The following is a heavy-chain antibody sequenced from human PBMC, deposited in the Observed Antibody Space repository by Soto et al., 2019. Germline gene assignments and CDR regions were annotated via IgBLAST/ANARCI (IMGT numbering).Heavy chain of an antibody. D-gene: IGHD5-18*01. J-gene: IGHJ5*02. Sequence: SETLSLTCTVSGGSISSGDYYWSWIRQPPGKGLEWIGYIYYSGCTYYNPSLKSRVTISVDTSKNQFSLKLSSVTAADTAVYYCARGLGGYSYGEPNWFDPWGQGTLVTVSS. CDR3: ARGLGGYSYGEPNWFDP. CDR1: GGSISSGDYY. CDR2: IYYSGCT. V-gene: IGHV4-30-4*01.